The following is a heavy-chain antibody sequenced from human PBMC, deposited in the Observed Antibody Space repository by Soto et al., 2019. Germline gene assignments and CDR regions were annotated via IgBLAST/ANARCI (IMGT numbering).Heavy chain of an antibody. J-gene: IGHJ4*02. CDR2: IKTDGSST. CDR3: AKREGNTYGLFH. CDR1: GFSFSNYW. V-gene: IGHV3-74*01. D-gene: IGHD5-18*01. Sequence: EVQLVESGGGLVQPGGSLRLSCAASGFSFSNYWIHWVSQAPGKGLVWVSRIKTDGSSTDYAASVKGRFTISRDNAKNTLYLQMNSLTAEDTAVYYCAKREGNTYGLFHWGQGTLVTVSS.